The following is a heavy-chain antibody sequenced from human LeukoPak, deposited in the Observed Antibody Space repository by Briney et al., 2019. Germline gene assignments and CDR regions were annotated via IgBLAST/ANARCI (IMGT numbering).Heavy chain of an antibody. Sequence: SETLSLTCTVSGGSISNYYWSWIRQPPGKGLEWIGYIYSSGSTNYYPSLKSRVTISIDTSKNQFALKLSSVTAAGTAVYSCARPRDGYNCFDCWGKGTLVTAS. V-gene: IGHV4-59*01. D-gene: IGHD5-24*01. CDR2: IYSSGST. CDR1: GGSISNYY. J-gene: IGHJ4*02. CDR3: ARPRDGYNCFDC.